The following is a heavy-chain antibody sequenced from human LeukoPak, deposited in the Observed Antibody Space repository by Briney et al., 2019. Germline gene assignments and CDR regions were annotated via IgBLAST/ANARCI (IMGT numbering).Heavy chain of an antibody. Sequence: SVTVSFTASGCTFSSYAISWVRQAPGQGLEWMGRIIPILGIANYSQKFQGRVTITADKSTSTAYMELSSLRSEDTAVYYCARKSTPPRGYSYGSNYYYYYGMDVWGQGPTVTVSS. CDR2: IIPILGIA. CDR1: GCTFSSYA. CDR3: ARKSTPPRGYSYGSNYYYYYGMDV. V-gene: IGHV1-69*04. D-gene: IGHD5-18*01. J-gene: IGHJ6*02.